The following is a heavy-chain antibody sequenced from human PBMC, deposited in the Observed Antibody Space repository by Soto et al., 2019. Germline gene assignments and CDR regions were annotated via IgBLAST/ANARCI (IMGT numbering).Heavy chain of an antibody. J-gene: IGHJ4*02. V-gene: IGHV3-30*04. CDR1: GFTFSNYA. CDR2: ISYDGRDK. CDR3: AKDGQLIPARYFFDY. D-gene: IGHD3-16*01. Sequence: GGSLRLSCAASGFTFSNYAIHWVRQAPGKGLEWMAVISYDGRDKYVADSVKGRLTISRDNSKNTLYLQMNSLRLEDTALYYCAKDGQLIPARYFFDYWGQGTLVTVSS.